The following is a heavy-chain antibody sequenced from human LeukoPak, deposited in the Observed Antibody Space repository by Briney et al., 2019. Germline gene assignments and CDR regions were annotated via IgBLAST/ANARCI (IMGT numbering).Heavy chain of an antibody. Sequence: PSETLSLTCTVSGYSISSGHYWGWLRQPAGKGLEWIGRIYTSGSTNYNPSLKSRVTISLDTSKNQFSLELSSVTAADTAVYYCATRPASETYYAVSDFWGQGTLVTVSS. CDR1: GYSISSGHY. D-gene: IGHD1-26*01. V-gene: IGHV4-61*02. CDR2: IYTSGST. CDR3: ATRPASETYYAVSDF. J-gene: IGHJ4*02.